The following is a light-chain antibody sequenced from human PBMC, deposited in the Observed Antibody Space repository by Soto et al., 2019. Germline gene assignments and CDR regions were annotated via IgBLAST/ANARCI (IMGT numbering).Light chain of an antibody. CDR3: QQYNNWPPWT. J-gene: IGKJ1*01. CDR2: GAS. Sequence: IVMTQSRSTLSRSPGERVTLSCTSSQSVSSKLAWYQQKVGQAPRLLIYGASTRATGIPARFSGSGCGREFTITISSLQSEDFAVYYCQQYNNWPPWTFGQGTKVDIK. CDR1: QSVSSK. V-gene: IGKV3-15*01.